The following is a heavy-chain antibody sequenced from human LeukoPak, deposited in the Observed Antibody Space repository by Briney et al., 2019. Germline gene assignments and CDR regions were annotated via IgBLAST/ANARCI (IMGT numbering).Heavy chain of an antibody. J-gene: IGHJ3*02. CDR3: AREGGIEYCPPDAFDI. CDR2: IIPILGIA. D-gene: IGHD2-8*02. CDR1: GGTFSSYA. V-gene: IGHV1-69*04. Sequence: SVKVSCKASGGTFSSYAISWVRQAPGQGLEWMGRIIPILGIANYAQKFQGRVTITADKSTSTAYMELSSLRSEDTAVYYCAREGGIEYCPPDAFDIWGQGTMVTVSS.